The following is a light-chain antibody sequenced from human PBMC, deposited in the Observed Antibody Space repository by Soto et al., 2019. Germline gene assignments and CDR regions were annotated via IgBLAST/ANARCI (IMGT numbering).Light chain of an antibody. Sequence: QSALTQPASVSGSPGQSITISCTGTSDDIGANNYVSWYQHHPGKAPKILIYEAANRPSGISHRFFGSKSGNTASLTISGLQAEDEADYFCTSYTSASTLVFGGGTKLTVL. CDR2: EAA. CDR3: TSYTSASTLV. CDR1: SDDIGANNY. V-gene: IGLV2-14*01. J-gene: IGLJ2*01.